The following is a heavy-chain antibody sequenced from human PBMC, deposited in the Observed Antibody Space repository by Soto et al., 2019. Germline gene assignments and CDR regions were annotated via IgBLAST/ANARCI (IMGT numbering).Heavy chain of an antibody. Sequence: SQTLSLTCAICGDSVSNNGATWNWIRQSPSRGLEWLGRAYYRSRWQYDYATSVRSRITINPDTSKNQFSLQLSSVTPEDTAVYYCAREPPDFNSGFDSWGQGSLVTVSS. CDR3: AREPPDFNSGFDS. CDR1: GDSVSNNGAT. V-gene: IGHV6-1*01. J-gene: IGHJ4*02. D-gene: IGHD1-26*01. CDR2: AYYRSRWQY.